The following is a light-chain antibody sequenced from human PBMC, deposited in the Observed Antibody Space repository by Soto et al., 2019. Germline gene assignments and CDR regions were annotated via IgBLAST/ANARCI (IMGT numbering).Light chain of an antibody. CDR2: GAS. CDR3: QQYDSSST. J-gene: IGKJ2*01. CDR1: QTITNNY. Sequence: EIVLTQSPGTLSLSPGERATLSCRASQTITNNYLAWYQQKPGQAPRLVMSGASSRATGIPDRFSGGGSETDFTLTISRLEPEDFAVYYCQQYDSSSTFGQGTKLEIK. V-gene: IGKV3-20*01.